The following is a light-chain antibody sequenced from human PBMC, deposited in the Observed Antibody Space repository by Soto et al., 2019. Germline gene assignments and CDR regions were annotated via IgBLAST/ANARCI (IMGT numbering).Light chain of an antibody. Sequence: IAMMQSPASLSVSPGQRDTLPCRPSQSVSSKLAWYQQKPGQAPRLLLYDAANRATSIPARFSGSRAETDFTLTISSLEPEDFGDYFRQQRSRWPPITFGQGTRLEIK. CDR2: DAA. CDR1: QSVSSK. J-gene: IGKJ5*01. CDR3: QQRSRWPPIT. V-gene: IGKV3-11*01.